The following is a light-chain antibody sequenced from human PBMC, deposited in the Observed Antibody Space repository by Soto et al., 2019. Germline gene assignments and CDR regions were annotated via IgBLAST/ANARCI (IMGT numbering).Light chain of an antibody. CDR2: GAS. CDR1: QSVRSN. Sequence: EIVMTQSPATLSVSPGEKVSLSCRASQSVRSNLAWYQQKPGQAPRLLIYGASTRATGLPARFSGSGSGTDFTLTISSLQSEDFAVYYCQQRTTWPWTFGQGTKVDIK. V-gene: IGKV3-15*01. CDR3: QQRTTWPWT. J-gene: IGKJ1*01.